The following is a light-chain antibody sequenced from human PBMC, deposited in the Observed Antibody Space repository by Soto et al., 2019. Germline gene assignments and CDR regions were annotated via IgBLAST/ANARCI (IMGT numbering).Light chain of an antibody. V-gene: IGKV3-20*01. CDR3: QQYAGSPIT. J-gene: IGKJ5*01. Sequence: EILLTQSPSTLSLSPGEGVTLSCRASQSVTVNSLAWYQQKPGQAPRLLIYAASSRASGIPDRFSGSGSETDFTLTISRLEPEDFALYYCQQYAGSPITFGQGTRLEIK. CDR1: QSVTVNS. CDR2: AAS.